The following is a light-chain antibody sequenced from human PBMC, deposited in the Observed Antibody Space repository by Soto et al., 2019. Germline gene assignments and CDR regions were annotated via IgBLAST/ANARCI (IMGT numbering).Light chain of an antibody. CDR1: SSDIGSYNY. J-gene: IGLJ2*01. Sequence: QAVVTQPASVSGSPGQSITIACTGTSSDIGSYNYVSWYQQHPGKAPKLVIYEVNNRPSGISNRFSGSKSGNTASLTISGLQAEDEADYYCSSYTLSSALLFGGGTKLTVL. CDR3: SSYTLSSALL. V-gene: IGLV2-14*01. CDR2: EVN.